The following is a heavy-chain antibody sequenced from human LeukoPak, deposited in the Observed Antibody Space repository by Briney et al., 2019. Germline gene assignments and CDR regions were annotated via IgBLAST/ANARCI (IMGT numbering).Heavy chain of an antibody. D-gene: IGHD3-3*01. CDR1: GYTFTSYA. J-gene: IGHJ4*02. Sequence: ASVKVSCKASGYTFTSYAMHWVRQAPGQRLEWMGWINAGNGNTKYSQKFQGRVTITRDTSASTAYMEVSSLRSEDTAVYYCARDLDFWSGYYNPPTYWGQGTLVTVSS. V-gene: IGHV1-3*01. CDR2: INAGNGNT. CDR3: ARDLDFWSGYYNPPTY.